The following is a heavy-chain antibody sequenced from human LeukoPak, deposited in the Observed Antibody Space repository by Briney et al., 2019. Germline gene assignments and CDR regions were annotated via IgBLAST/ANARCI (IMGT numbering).Heavy chain of an antibody. Sequence: ASVKVSCKASGYTFTGYYIHWVRQAPGQGLEWMGWINPNSGGTNYAQKFQGRVTMTRDTSISTAYMELSRLRSDDTAVYYCAHLAAAGSGYWGQGTLVTVSS. CDR2: INPNSGGT. J-gene: IGHJ4*02. D-gene: IGHD6-13*01. CDR1: GYTFTGYY. CDR3: AHLAAAGSGY. V-gene: IGHV1-2*02.